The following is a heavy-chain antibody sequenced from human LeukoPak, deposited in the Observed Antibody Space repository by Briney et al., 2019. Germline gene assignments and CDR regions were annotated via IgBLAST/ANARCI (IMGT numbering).Heavy chain of an antibody. CDR1: GGTFSSYA. CDR3: ARGYCSGGSCYSGYYFDY. V-gene: IGHV1-69*13. CDR2: IIPIFGTA. J-gene: IGHJ4*02. D-gene: IGHD2-15*01. Sequence: GASVKVSCTASGGTFSSYAISWVRQAPGQGLEWMGGIIPIFGTANYAQKFQGRVTITADESTSTAYMELSSLRSEDTAVYYCARGYCSGGSCYSGYYFDYWGQGTLVTVSS.